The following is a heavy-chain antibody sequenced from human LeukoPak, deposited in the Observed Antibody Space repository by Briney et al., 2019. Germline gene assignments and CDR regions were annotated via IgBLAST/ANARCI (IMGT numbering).Heavy chain of an antibody. V-gene: IGHV3-53*01. D-gene: IGHD3-22*01. CDR1: GFTVSSNY. J-gene: IGHJ4*02. Sequence: PGGSLRLFCAASGFTVSSNYMSWVRQAPGKGLEWVSVIYSGGSTYYADSVKGRFTISRDNSKNTLYLQMNSLRAEDTAVYYCARVSYDISGYCFNYWGQGTLVTVSS. CDR2: IYSGGST. CDR3: ARVSYDISGYCFNY.